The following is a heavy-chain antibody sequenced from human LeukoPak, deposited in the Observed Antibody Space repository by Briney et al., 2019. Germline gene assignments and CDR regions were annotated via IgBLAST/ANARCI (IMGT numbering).Heavy chain of an antibody. Sequence: SVKVSCKASGGTFSSYAISWVRQASGQGLEWMGGIIPIFGTANYAQKFQGRVTITADESTSTAYMELSSLRSEDTAVYYCARRPGSGWNPYYFDYWGQGTLVTVSS. CDR3: ARRPGSGWNPYYFDY. V-gene: IGHV1-69*13. D-gene: IGHD6-19*01. J-gene: IGHJ4*02. CDR1: GGTFSSYA. CDR2: IIPIFGTA.